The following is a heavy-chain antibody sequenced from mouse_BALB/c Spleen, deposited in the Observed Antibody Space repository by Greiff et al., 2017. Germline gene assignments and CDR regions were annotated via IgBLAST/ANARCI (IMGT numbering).Heavy chain of an antibody. J-gene: IGHJ1*01. V-gene: IGHV5-9-3*01. Sequence: EVQRVESGGGLVKPGGSLKLSCAASGFTFSSYAMSWVRQTPEKRLEWVATISSGGSYTYYPYSVKGRFTISRDNAKNTLYLQMSSLRSEDTAMYYCARGEVRQYFDVWGAGTTVTVSS. CDR1: GFTFSSYA. CDR3: ARGEVRQYFDV. CDR2: ISSGGSYT. D-gene: IGHD2-14*01.